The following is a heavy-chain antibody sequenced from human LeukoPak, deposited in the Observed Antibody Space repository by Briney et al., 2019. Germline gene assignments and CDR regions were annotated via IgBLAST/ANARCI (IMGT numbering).Heavy chain of an antibody. CDR3: ARGGSSWYKDY. V-gene: IGHV4-34*01. Sequence: SETLSLTCAVYGGSYCGYYWRWLRQPPGKGLEWIGEINHSGSTNYNPSLKSRVTISVDTSKNQFSLKLSSVTAADTAVYYCARGGSSWYKDYWGQGTLVTVSS. D-gene: IGHD6-13*01. CDR2: INHSGST. CDR1: GGSYCGYY. J-gene: IGHJ4*02.